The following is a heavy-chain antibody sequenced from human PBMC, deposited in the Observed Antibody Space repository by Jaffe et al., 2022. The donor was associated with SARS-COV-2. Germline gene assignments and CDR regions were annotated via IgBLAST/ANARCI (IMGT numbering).Heavy chain of an antibody. CDR1: GFTFVSYP. V-gene: IGHV3-30*03. CDR2: ISYNGTNT. D-gene: IGHD3-9*01. CDR3: ARVSFYYDTLNGYRHYWYFDL. Sequence: LVESGGSVVQPGRSLRLSCAASGFTFVSYPMHWVRQAPGKGLEWVAVISYNGTNTSYTDSVKGRFTISRDDSKNAMYLQMTGLGADDTATYYCARVSFYYDTLNGYRHYWYFDLWGRGTPVTVSS. J-gene: IGHJ2*01.